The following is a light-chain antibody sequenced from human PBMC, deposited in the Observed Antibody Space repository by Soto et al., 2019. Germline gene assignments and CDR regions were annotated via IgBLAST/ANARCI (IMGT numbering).Light chain of an antibody. CDR1: QSVSSN. Sequence: EIVMTLSPATLSVSPGERDTLSCRASQSVSSNLAWYQQKPGQAPRLLIYGASTRATGIPARFSGSGSGTEFTLNISSLQSEDIAVYYCQQYNDWPPLTFGGGTKVEIK. CDR3: QQYNDWPPLT. CDR2: GAS. J-gene: IGKJ4*01. V-gene: IGKV3-15*01.